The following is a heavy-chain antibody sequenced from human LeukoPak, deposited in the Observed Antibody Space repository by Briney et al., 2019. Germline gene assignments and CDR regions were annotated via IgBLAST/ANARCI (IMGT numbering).Heavy chain of an antibody. CDR2: INHSGST. Sequence: PSETLSLTCAVYGGSFSGDYWSWIRQPPGKGLEWIGEINHSGSTNYNASLKSRVAISVDTSKNQFSLNLSSVTAADTAVYYCARASGWYKVYYYYMDVWGKGTTVTVSS. CDR1: GGSFSGDY. J-gene: IGHJ6*03. CDR3: ARASGWYKVYYYYMDV. V-gene: IGHV4-34*01. D-gene: IGHD6-19*01.